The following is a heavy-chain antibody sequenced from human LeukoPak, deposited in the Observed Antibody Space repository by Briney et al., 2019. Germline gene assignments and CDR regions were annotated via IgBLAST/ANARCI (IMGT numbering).Heavy chain of an antibody. CDR1: GFTFSNYW. V-gene: IGHV3-74*01. Sequence: GGSLRLSCAASGFTFSNYWMYWVRQVPGKGLVWVSRINGDGSTTNYADSVKGRFTISRDNAKNTLYLQMNSLRAEDTAVYYCARGWVTATGTIYWGQGTLVTVSS. CDR2: INGDGSTT. D-gene: IGHD6-13*01. J-gene: IGHJ4*02. CDR3: ARGWVTATGTIY.